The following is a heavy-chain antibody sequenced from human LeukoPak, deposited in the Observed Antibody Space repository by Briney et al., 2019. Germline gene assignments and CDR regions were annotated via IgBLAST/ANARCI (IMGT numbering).Heavy chain of an antibody. CDR2: IWFDGSNK. Sequence: GGSLRLSCAASGFTFSSYGMHWVRQAPGKGLEWVAVIWFDGSNKYYADSVKGRFTISRDNSKNTLYLQMNSLRAEDTAVYYCARDKGGYFDSSGYYDFWGQGTLVTVSS. CDR1: GFTFSSYG. D-gene: IGHD3-22*01. CDR3: ARDKGGYFDSSGYYDF. V-gene: IGHV3-33*01. J-gene: IGHJ4*02.